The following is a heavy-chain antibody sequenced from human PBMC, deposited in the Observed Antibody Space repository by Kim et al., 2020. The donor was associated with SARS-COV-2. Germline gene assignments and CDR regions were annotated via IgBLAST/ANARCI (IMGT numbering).Heavy chain of an antibody. CDR2: INAGNGNT. D-gene: IGHD3-10*01. CDR3: ARHYYGSGSYYKGRNNWLDP. Sequence: ASVKVSCKASGYTFTSYAMHWVRQAPGQRLEWMGWINAGNGNTKYSQKFQGRVTITRDTSASTAYMELSSLRSEDTAVYYCARHYYGSGSYYKGRNNWLDPWGQGTLVTVSS. J-gene: IGHJ5*02. V-gene: IGHV1-3*01. CDR1: GYTFTSYA.